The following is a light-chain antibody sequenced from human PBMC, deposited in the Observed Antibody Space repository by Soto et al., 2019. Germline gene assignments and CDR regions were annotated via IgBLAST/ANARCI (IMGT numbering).Light chain of an antibody. V-gene: IGKV1-9*01. J-gene: IGKJ4*01. CDR2: GVS. CDR3: QQLNTYPLT. CDR1: QVLSSY. Sequence: DIQLTQSPSFLSASVRDRVTITCRASQVLSSYLAWYQQKPGKAPKLLIYGVSTLQSGVPSRFSGSGSGTEFTLKISSLQPEDFATYYCQQLNTYPLTFGGGTKVEIK.